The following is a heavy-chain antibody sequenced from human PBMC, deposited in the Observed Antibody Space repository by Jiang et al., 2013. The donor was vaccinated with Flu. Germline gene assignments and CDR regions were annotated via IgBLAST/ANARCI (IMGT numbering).Heavy chain of an antibody. CDR2: ISVYNDNT. J-gene: IGHJ5*02. Sequence: KASGYTFMSYGISWVRQAPGQGLEWMGWISVYNDNTIYAQHLQGRVIVTTDTSTSTAYLELRSLRFDDTAVYYCARVTGGAVHGYYFDPWGQGTLVTVSS. D-gene: IGHD1-26*01. V-gene: IGHV1-18*01. CDR1: GYTFMSYG. CDR3: ARVTGGAVHGYYFDP.